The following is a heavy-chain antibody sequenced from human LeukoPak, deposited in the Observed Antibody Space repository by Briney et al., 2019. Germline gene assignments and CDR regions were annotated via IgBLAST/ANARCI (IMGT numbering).Heavy chain of an antibody. J-gene: IGHJ4*02. V-gene: IGHV3-23*01. CDR1: GFTFSSYA. CDR3: AKDLHMTTVVTPRISFDY. CDR2: ISGSGGST. Sequence: GGSLRLSCAASGFTFSSYAMNWVRQAPGKGLEWVSAISGSGGSTYYADSVKGRFTISRDNSKNTLYLQMNSLRAEDTAVYYCAKDLHMTTVVTPRISFDYWGQGTLVTVSS. D-gene: IGHD4-23*01.